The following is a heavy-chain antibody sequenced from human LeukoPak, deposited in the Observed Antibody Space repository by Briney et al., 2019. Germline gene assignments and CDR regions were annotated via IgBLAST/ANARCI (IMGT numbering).Heavy chain of an antibody. CDR1: GFTFSSYW. V-gene: IGHV3-74*01. CDR2: INTDGSST. D-gene: IGHD1-26*01. J-gene: IGHJ4*02. CDR3: ARESFGGSYYKLPFDY. Sequence: GGSLRLSCAASGFTFSSYWMHWVRQAPGKGLVWVSRINTDGSSTSYADSVKGRFTISRDNAKNTLYLQMNSLRAEDTAVYYCARESFGGSYYKLPFDYWGQGTLVTVSS.